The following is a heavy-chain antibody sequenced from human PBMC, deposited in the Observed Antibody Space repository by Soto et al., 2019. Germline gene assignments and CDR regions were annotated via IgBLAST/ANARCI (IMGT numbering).Heavy chain of an antibody. Sequence: ASVKVSCKASGYTFTSYGISWVRQAPGQGLEWMGWISAYNGNTNCAQKLQGRATMTTDTSTSTAYMELRSLRSDDTAVYYCARAPPKGYDFWSGYVDYWGQGTLVTVSS. CDR3: ARAPPKGYDFWSGYVDY. CDR2: ISAYNGNT. D-gene: IGHD3-3*01. J-gene: IGHJ4*02. CDR1: GYTFTSYG. V-gene: IGHV1-18*01.